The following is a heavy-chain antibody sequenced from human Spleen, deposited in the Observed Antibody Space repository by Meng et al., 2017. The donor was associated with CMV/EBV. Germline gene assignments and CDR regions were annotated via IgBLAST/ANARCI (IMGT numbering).Heavy chain of an antibody. CDR2: ISSSSSYI. J-gene: IGHJ6*02. CDR3: ARERRIVVVPAATYYYYGMDV. D-gene: IGHD2-2*01. CDR1: GFTFSTYA. V-gene: IGHV3-21*01. Sequence: GGSLRLSCAASGFTFSTYAMTWVRRAPGKGLEWVSSISSSSSYIYYADSVKGRFTISRDNAKNSLYLQMNSLRAEDTAVYYCARERRIVVVPAATYYYYGMDVWGQGTTVTVSS.